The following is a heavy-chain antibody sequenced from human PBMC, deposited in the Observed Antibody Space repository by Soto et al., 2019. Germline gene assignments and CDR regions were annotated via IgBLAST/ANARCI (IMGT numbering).Heavy chain of an antibody. D-gene: IGHD3-3*02. CDR2: IYASGTT. J-gene: IGHJ4*02. V-gene: IGHV4-59*01. CDR1: GGSIGSFY. CDR3: ARSHSFDGSIYHYYFDF. Sequence: SSETLSLTCTVSGGSIGSFYWSWIRQPPGGTLEWIGYIYASGTTTYNPSLESRVTMSVDMPNNEFSLDLTSVTAADTAVYYCARSHSFDGSIYHYYFDFWGQGNLVTVSS.